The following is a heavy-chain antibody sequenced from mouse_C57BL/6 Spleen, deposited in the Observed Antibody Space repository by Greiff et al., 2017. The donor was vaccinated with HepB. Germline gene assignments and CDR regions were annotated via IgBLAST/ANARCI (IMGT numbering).Heavy chain of an antibody. J-gene: IGHJ4*01. D-gene: IGHD1-1*01. CDR3: ASHYGSPLDYAMDY. CDR2: IWSGGST. CDR1: GFSLTSYG. Sequence: VHLVESGPGLVQPSQSLSITCTVSGFSLTSYGVHWVRQSPGKGLEWLGVIWSGGSTDYNAAFISRLSISKDNSKSQVFFKMNSLQADDTAIYYCASHYGSPLDYAMDYWGQGTSVTVSS. V-gene: IGHV2-2*01.